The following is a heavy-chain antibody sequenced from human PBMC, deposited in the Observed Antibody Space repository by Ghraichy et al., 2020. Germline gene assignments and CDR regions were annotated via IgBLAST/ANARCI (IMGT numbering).Heavy chain of an antibody. CDR2: IYSGGST. J-gene: IGHJ6*03. CDR3: ARTGPGSSGSNYYYYMDV. CDR1: GFTVSSNY. Sequence: GGSLRLSCAASGFTVSSNYMSWVRQAPGKGLEWVSVIYSGGSTYYADSVKGRFTISRHNSKNTLYLQMNSLRAEDTAVYYCARTGPGSSGSNYYYYMDVWGKGTTVTV. V-gene: IGHV3-53*04. D-gene: IGHD6-6*01.